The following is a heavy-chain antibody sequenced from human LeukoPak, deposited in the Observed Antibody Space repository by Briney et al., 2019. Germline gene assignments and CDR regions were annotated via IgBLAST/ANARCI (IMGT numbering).Heavy chain of an antibody. D-gene: IGHD2-15*01. J-gene: IGHJ6*02. Sequence: GASVKVSCTASGYTFTSYDINWVRQATGQGLGWMGWMNPNSGNTGYAQKFQGRVTMTRNTSISTAYMELSSLRSEDTAVYYCSSGGGSSYYYYGMDVWGQGTTVTVSS. V-gene: IGHV1-8*01. CDR2: MNPNSGNT. CDR1: GYTFTSYD. CDR3: SSGGGSSYYYYGMDV.